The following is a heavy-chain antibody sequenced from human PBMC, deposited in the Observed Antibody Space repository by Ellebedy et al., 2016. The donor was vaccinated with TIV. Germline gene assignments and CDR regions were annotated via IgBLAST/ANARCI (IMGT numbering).Heavy chain of an antibody. CDR2: IYYSGST. CDR1: GDSISSYY. Sequence: MPSETLSLTCTVSGDSISSYYWSWIRQPPGKGLEWIGFIYYSGSTNYNPSLQSRVTMSVDTSKNQFSLKLRSVTAADTAVYYCARNDDSWSGYFDYWGQGNLVTVSS. CDR3: ARNDDSWSGYFDY. D-gene: IGHD3-3*01. J-gene: IGHJ4*02. V-gene: IGHV4-59*01.